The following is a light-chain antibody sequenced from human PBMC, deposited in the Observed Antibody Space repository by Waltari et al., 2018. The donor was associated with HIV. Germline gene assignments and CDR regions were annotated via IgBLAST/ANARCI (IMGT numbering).Light chain of an antibody. CDR3: QQYTSTPPT. CDR2: GAS. CDR1: QNVDSTF. Sequence: EIVLMQSPDTLSLSPGERATLSCRASQNVDSTFLAWYRHKPGQAPRLLIFGASRRATGIPDRFSGGGSGTDFTLTISRLEPEDSAVYYCQQYTSTPPTFGRGTKVEI. J-gene: IGKJ1*01. V-gene: IGKV3-20*01.